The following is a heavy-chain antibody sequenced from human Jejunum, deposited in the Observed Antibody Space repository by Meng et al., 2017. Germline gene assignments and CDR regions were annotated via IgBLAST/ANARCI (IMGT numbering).Heavy chain of an antibody. V-gene: IGHV4-31*03. J-gene: IGHJ3*02. CDR2: IYFRGNT. D-gene: IGHD1-26*01. CDR1: GASISSGDYY. Sequence: SETLSLTCTVSGASISSGDYYWSWIRQHPGKGLEWIGHIYFRGNTYYNPSLKGRLTMSVDTSKNQFSLSLSSVTASDSAMYYCARDRGGNFYIDAFDIWGQGTMVTVSS. CDR3: ARDRGGNFYIDAFDI.